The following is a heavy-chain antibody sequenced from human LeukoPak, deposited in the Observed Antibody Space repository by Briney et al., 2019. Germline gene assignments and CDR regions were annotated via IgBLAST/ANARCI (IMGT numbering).Heavy chain of an antibody. CDR2: ISSSSSTI. CDR3: ARGYYANYFDY. CDR1: GFTFSSQS. J-gene: IGHJ4*02. D-gene: IGHD1-26*01. Sequence: GGSLRLSCAGSGFTFSSQSMNWVRQAPGKGLEWVSYISSSSSTIYYADSVKGRFTISRDNAKNSLYLQMNSPRAEDTAVYYCARGYYANYFDYWGQGTLVTVSS. V-gene: IGHV3-48*01.